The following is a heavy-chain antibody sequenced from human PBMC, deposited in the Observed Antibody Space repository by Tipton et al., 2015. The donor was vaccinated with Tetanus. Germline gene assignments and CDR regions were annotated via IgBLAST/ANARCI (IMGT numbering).Heavy chain of an antibody. Sequence: TLSLTCTVSGGSVSSYYWTWFRQPPGKRLEWIGFVSSSGNSNYSPSLTGRVSMSLDTSKQQFSLRLSSVTAADTAVYYCARDHGITWGGMGYYYGMDVWGQGTTVTVSS. V-gene: IGHV4-4*07. CDR2: VSSSGNS. D-gene: IGHD3-16*01. J-gene: IGHJ6*02. CDR1: GGSVSSYY. CDR3: ARDHGITWGGMGYYYGMDV.